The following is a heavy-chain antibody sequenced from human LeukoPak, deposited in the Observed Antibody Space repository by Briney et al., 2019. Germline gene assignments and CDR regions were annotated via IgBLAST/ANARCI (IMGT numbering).Heavy chain of an antibody. V-gene: IGHV3-7*03. J-gene: IGHJ6*02. CDR1: GFTFSSYW. CDR2: INHNGNVN. D-gene: IGHD3-16*01. Sequence: GGSLRLSCAASGFTFSSYWMNWARQAPGKGLEWVASINHNGNVNYYVDSVKGRFTISRDNAKNSLYLQMSNLRAEATAVYFCARGGGLDVWGQGATVTVSS. CDR3: ARGGGLDV.